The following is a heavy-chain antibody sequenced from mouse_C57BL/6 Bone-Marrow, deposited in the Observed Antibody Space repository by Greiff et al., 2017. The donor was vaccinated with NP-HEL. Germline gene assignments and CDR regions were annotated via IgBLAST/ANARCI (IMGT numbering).Heavy chain of an antibody. D-gene: IGHD1-1*01. J-gene: IGHJ1*03. CDR3: AREVTTEYFDV. CDR1: GFTFSDYY. V-gene: IGHV5-16*01. CDR2: INYDGSST. Sequence: EVKVVESEGGLVQPGSSMKLSCTASGFTFSDYYMAWVRQVPEKGLEWVANINYDGSSTYYLDSLKSRFIISRDNAKNILYLQMSSLKSEDTATYYCAREVTTEYFDVWGTGTTVTVSS.